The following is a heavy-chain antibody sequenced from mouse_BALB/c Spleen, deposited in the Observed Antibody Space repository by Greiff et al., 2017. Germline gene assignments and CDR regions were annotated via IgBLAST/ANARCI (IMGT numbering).Heavy chain of an antibody. CDR3: ARHYYGSSSYYFDY. Sequence: EVQLQESGGGLVKPGGSLKLSCAASGFTFSSYAMSWVRQTPEKRLEWVATISSGGSYTYYPDSVKGRFTISRDNAKNTLYLQMSSLRSEDTAMYYCARHYYGSSSYYFDYWGQGTTLTVSS. J-gene: IGHJ2*01. D-gene: IGHD1-1*01. CDR2: ISSGGSYT. V-gene: IGHV5-9-3*01. CDR1: GFTFSSYA.